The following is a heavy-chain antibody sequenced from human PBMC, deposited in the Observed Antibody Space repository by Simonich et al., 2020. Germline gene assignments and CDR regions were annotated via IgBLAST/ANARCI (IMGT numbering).Heavy chain of an antibody. CDR1: GFTFSSYW. Sequence: EVQLVESGGGLVQPGGSLRLSCAASGFTFSSYWMHWVRQAPGKGLLGVSRMKSDGSSTSYADSVKGRFTISRDNAKNTLYLQMNSLRAEDTAVYYCAREAGDLWYFDLWGRGTLVTVSS. D-gene: IGHD7-27*01. CDR2: MKSDGSST. J-gene: IGHJ2*01. V-gene: IGHV3-74*01. CDR3: AREAGDLWYFDL.